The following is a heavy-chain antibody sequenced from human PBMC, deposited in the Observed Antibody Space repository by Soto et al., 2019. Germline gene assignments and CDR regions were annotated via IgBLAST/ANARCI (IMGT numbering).Heavy chain of an antibody. CDR3: ARLTNGAFDI. D-gene: IGHD2-8*01. Sequence: SETLSLTCTVSGGSISSSSYYWGWIRQPPGKGLEWIGSIYYSGSTYYNPSLKSRVTISVDTSKNQFSLKLSSVTAADTAVYYCARLTNGAFDIWGQGTMVTVSS. J-gene: IGHJ3*02. V-gene: IGHV4-39*01. CDR2: IYYSGST. CDR1: GGSISSSSYY.